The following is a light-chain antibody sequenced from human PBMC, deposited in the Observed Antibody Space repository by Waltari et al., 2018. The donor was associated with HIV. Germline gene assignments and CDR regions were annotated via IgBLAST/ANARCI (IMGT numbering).Light chain of an antibody. V-gene: IGKV1-39*01. CDR3: QQSYNSPPT. J-gene: IGKJ3*01. Sequence: IPVTQSPSSLSASVGDRIIIACRTSQNIDMNLNWYQQKPGSAPKLLVYGASHLVSGVPARFSGSGSGTDFTLTIRSLQAEDFATYFCQQSYNSPPTFGPGTSMDVK. CDR1: QNIDMN. CDR2: GAS.